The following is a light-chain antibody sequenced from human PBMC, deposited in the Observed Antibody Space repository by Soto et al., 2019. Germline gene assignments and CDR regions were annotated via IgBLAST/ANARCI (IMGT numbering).Light chain of an antibody. CDR1: QGISTY. J-gene: IGKJ1*01. Sequence: DIQLTKSPSFLSAAVGDRVTITCRASQGISTYLAWYQQKPWKVPKLLIYAASTLQSVVPSRFSGSGSGTEFTLIVSNLQPEDFATYYWQQLNGFPRTFGQGTQVELK. CDR2: AAS. V-gene: IGKV1-9*01. CDR3: QQLNGFPRT.